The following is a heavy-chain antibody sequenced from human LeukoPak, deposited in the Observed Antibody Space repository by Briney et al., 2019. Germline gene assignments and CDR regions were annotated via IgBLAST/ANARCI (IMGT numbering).Heavy chain of an antibody. CDR2: IYYSKNT. Sequence: SETLSLTCTVSGGSISSSSGYWGWIRQPPGKGLEWIGSIYYSKNTYYNPSLQSRLHISADTSKHQFSLTLGSVSATDTAVYYCVSPRGFSYGYFDYWGQGTLVTVSS. CDR3: VSPRGFSYGYFDY. J-gene: IGHJ4*02. D-gene: IGHD5-18*01. V-gene: IGHV4-39*01. CDR1: GGSISSSSGY.